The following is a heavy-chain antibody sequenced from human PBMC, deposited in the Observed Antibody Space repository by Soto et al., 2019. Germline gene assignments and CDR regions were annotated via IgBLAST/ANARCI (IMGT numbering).Heavy chain of an antibody. V-gene: IGHV4-4*02. Sequence: QVQLQESGPGLVKPSGTLSLTCAVSGGSIRSNNYWSWVRQPPGKGLEWIGDIYHSGSSNYNPSLKSRVSISVDKAKNQFSLKLSSVTAADTAVYYCARGATMIRGVLHSWGQGTLVTVSS. CDR2: IYHSGSS. D-gene: IGHD3-10*01. CDR1: GGSIRSNNY. CDR3: ARGATMIRGVLHS. J-gene: IGHJ4*02.